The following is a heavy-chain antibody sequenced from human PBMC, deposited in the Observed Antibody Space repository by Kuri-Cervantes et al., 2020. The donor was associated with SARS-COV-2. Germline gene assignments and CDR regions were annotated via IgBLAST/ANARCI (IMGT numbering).Heavy chain of an antibody. Sequence: SVKVSCKASGYTFTGYYMHWVRQAPGQGLEWMGGIIPFFGTPNYAQKFEGRVTITADESTSTAYMELSSPRFEDTAVYFCARDVGYGGTSELDITYFDYWGQGTLVTVSS. V-gene: IGHV1-69*13. CDR2: IIPFFGTP. CDR1: GYTFTGYY. J-gene: IGHJ4*02. D-gene: IGHD4-23*01. CDR3: ARDVGYGGTSELDITYFDY.